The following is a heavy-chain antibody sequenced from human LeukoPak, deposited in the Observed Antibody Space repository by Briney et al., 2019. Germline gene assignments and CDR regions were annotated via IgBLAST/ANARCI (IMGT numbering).Heavy chain of an antibody. CDR2: ISSSGYSI. CDR1: GFTFSNFN. V-gene: IGHV3-21*01. CDR3: ARVGAMIGALNAFDI. J-gene: IGHJ3*02. Sequence: PGGSLRLSCAASGFTFSNFNMNWVRQAPGKGLEWVSCISSSGYSIYYADSVKGRFTISRDNAKNSLYLQMNSLRAEDTAVYYCARVGAMIGALNAFDIWGQGTMVTVSS. D-gene: IGHD5-12*01.